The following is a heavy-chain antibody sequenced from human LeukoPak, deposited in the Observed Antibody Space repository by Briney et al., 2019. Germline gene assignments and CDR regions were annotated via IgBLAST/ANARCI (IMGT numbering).Heavy chain of an antibody. V-gene: IGHV4-39*01. CDR3: ARHSKIVLATGWFDP. J-gene: IGHJ5*02. D-gene: IGHD3-16*02. CDR1: GDSLTTSFYF. CDR2: IYYTGTT. Sequence: PSETLSLTCSVSGDSLTTSFYFWGWVRQPPGKALEWIGGIYYTGTTYYNPSLKNQVIISEDTSKNQFYLQMTSVTAADTALYFCARHSKIVLATGWFDPWGQGVLVTVSS.